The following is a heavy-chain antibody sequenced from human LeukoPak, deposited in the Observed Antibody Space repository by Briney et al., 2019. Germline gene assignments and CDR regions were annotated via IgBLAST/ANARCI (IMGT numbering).Heavy chain of an antibody. J-gene: IGHJ3*02. CDR3: AKGLATTPDAFDI. D-gene: IGHD5-24*01. CDR2: IWYGGSNK. Sequence: PGGSLRLSCAASGFTFSSYGMHWVRQAPGKGLEWVAVIWYGGSNKYYADSVKGRFTISRDNSKNTLYLQMNSLRAEDTAVYYCAKGLATTPDAFDIWGQGTMVTVSS. V-gene: IGHV3-33*06. CDR1: GFTFSSYG.